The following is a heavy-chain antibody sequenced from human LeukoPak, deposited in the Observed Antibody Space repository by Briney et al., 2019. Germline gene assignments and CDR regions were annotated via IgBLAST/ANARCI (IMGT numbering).Heavy chain of an antibody. CDR3: ARGPVTARSNAFDI. J-gene: IGHJ3*02. V-gene: IGHV4-4*07. CDR1: GGSISGYY. Sequence: SETLSLTCSVSGGSISGYYWSWIRQPAGKELEWIGRIFNSENTNYNPSLKSRITMSVDTSKTQFSLKLSSVTAADTAVYYCARGPVTARSNAFDIWGQGTMVTVSS. CDR2: IFNSENT. D-gene: IGHD6-6*01.